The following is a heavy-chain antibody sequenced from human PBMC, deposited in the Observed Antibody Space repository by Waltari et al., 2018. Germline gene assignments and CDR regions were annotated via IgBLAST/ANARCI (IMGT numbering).Heavy chain of an antibody. CDR1: GDSISSYY. CDR3: ARALVTTRIYFDY. D-gene: IGHD5-12*01. J-gene: IGHJ4*02. V-gene: IGHV4-59*08. CDR2: ISYTGST. Sequence: QVQLQESGPGLVKPSETLSLTCTVSGDSISSYYWSWIRQPPGKGLEWIGYISYTGSTNYNPALKSRVTFSVDTSKNQFSLKLSSATAADTAVYYWARALVTTRIYFDYWGLGTLVTVSS.